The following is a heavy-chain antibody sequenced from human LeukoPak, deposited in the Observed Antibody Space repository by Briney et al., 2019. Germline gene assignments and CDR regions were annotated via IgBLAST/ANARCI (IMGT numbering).Heavy chain of an antibody. V-gene: IGHV1-2*02. CDR3: ARGDSGRDWFDP. J-gene: IGHJ5*02. D-gene: IGHD1-26*01. CDR2: INPNSGGT. CDR1: GYTFTGYY. Sequence: ASVKVSCKASGYTFTGYYMHWVRQAPGQGLEWMGWINPNSGGTNYAQKFQGRVTMTRDTSISTAYMELSRLRSHDTAVYYCARGDSGRDWFDPWGQGTLVTVSS.